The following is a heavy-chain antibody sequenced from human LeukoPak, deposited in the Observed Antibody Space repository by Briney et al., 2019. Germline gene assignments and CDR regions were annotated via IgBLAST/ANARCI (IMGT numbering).Heavy chain of an antibody. V-gene: IGHV3-74*01. CDR1: EFTFRNYW. CDR3: ARAYSSSRHNWFDP. Sequence: GGSLRLSCAASEFTFRNYWMHWVRHAPGKGLVWVSLTNSDGGTTNYADSVKGRFTISRDNAKNTLYLQMNSLGAEDTAVYYCARAYSSSRHNWFDPWGQGTLVAVSS. J-gene: IGHJ5*02. D-gene: IGHD6-13*01. CDR2: TNSDGGTT.